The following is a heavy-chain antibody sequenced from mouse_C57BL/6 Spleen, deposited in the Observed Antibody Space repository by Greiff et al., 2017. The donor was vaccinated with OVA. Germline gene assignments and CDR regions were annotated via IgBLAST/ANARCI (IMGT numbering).Heavy chain of an antibody. D-gene: IGHD1-1*01. CDR3: ARHYGSSYAMDY. V-gene: IGHV1-59*01. J-gene: IGHJ4*01. CDR2: IDPSASYT. CDR1: GYTFTSYW. Sequence: VQLQQPGAELVRPGTSVKLSCKASGYTFTSYWIHWVQQRPGQGLEWIGVIDPSASYTTYNQKFKGTATLTVDTSSSTAYMQLSSLTSEDSAVYYCARHYGSSYAMDYWGQGTSVTVAS.